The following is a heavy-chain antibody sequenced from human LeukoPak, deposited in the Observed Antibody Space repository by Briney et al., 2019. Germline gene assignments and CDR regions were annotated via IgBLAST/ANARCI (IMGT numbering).Heavy chain of an antibody. V-gene: IGHV3-23*01. D-gene: IGHD4-17*01. CDR3: AKDPAYGDRPNWFDP. CDR2: ISGSGSRT. CDR1: GFTFSSYA. Sequence: PGGSLRLSCAASGFTFSSYAMSWVRQAPGKGLEWVSAISGSGSRTYYADSVKGRFTISRDNSKNTLYLQMDSLRVEDTAVYYCAKDPAYGDRPNWFDPWGQGTLVTVS. J-gene: IGHJ5*02.